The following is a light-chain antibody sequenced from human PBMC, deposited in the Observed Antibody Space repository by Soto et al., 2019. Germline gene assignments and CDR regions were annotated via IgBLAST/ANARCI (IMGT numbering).Light chain of an antibody. J-gene: IGKJ5*01. V-gene: IGKV3-11*01. CDR3: QQRSNGPLS. CDR1: QSVSSY. Sequence: EIVLTQSPATLSLSPGERVTLSCRASQSVSSYFAWYQQKPGQAPRLLIYDASNRATGIPARFSGSGSGTDFTLTISSLEPVDFAVYYCQQRSNGPLSFGQGTRLAIK. CDR2: DAS.